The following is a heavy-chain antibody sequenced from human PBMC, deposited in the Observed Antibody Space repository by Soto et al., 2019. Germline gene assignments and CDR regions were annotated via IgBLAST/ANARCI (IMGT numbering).Heavy chain of an antibody. CDR3: VRSKGGYSYGTPFDY. CDR1: GFTFDDYA. V-gene: IGHV3-9*01. CDR2: ISWNSVNI. D-gene: IGHD5-18*01. Sequence: EVQLEESGGALVQPGRSLRLSCAASGFTFDDYAMYWVRQVLGKGLEWVSSISWNSVNIGYADSVKGRFTTSRDNAENSLYLQMNRLRPEDTALYYCVRSKGGYSYGTPFDYWGQGTLVTVSS. J-gene: IGHJ4*02.